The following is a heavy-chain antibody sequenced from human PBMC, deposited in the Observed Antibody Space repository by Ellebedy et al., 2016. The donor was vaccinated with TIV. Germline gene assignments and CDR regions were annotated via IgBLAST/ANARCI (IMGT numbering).Heavy chain of an antibody. CDR2: ISAYNGNT. CDR1: GYTFTSYG. CDR3: ARDSVTYYGSGSYARFDP. V-gene: IGHV1-18*01. Sequence: AASVKVSCKASGYTFTSYGISWVRQAPGQGLEWMGWISAYNGNTNYAQKLQGRVIMTTDTSTSTAYMELRSLRSDDTAVYYCARDSVTYYGSGSYARFDPWGQGTLVTVSS. D-gene: IGHD3-10*01. J-gene: IGHJ5*02.